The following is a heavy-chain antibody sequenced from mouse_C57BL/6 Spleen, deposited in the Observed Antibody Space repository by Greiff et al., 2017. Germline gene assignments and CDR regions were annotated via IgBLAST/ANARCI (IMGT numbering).Heavy chain of an antibody. V-gene: IGHV1-69*01. J-gene: IGHJ1*03. Sequence: QVQLQQPGAELVMPGASVKLSCKASGYTFTSYWMHWVKQRPGQGLEWIGEIDPSDSYTNYNQKFKGKSTLTVDKSSSTAYMQLSSLTSEDSAVYYCARDGNYYGRGYFDVWGTGATVTVSS. D-gene: IGHD1-1*01. CDR3: ARDGNYYGRGYFDV. CDR1: GYTFTSYW. CDR2: IDPSDSYT.